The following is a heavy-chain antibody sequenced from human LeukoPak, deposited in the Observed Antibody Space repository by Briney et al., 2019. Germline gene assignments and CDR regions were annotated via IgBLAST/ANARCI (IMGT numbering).Heavy chain of an antibody. V-gene: IGHV4-30-4*01. CDR2: IYYSGST. D-gene: IGHD3-22*01. CDR3: ARGYDSSGYQD. CDR1: GGSISSGDYY. J-gene: IGHJ4*02. Sequence: SETLSLTCTVSGGSISSGDYYWSWIRQPPGKGLEWIGYIYYSGSTYYNPSLKSRVTISVDRSKNQFSLKLSSVTAADTAVYYCARGYDSSGYQDWGQGTLVTVSS.